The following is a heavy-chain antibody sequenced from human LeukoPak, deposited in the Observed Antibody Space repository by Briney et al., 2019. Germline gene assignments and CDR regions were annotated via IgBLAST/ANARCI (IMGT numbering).Heavy chain of an antibody. CDR1: GGTFSSYA. CDR3: ASDDYGDITDAFDI. D-gene: IGHD4-17*01. CDR2: IIPIFGTA. J-gene: IGHJ3*02. V-gene: IGHV1-69*05. Sequence: SVKVSCKASGGTFSSYAISWVRQAPGQGLEWMGRIIPIFGTANYAQKFQGRVTITTDESTSTAYMELSSLRSEETAVYYCASDDYGDITDAFDIWGQGTMVTVSS.